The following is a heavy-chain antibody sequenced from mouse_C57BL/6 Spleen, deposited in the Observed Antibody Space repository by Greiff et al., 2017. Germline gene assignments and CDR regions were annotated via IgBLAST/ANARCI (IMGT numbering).Heavy chain of an antibody. Sequence: QVQLQQSGPELVKPGASVKISCKASGYAFSSSWMNWVKQRPGKGLEWIGRIYPGDGDTNYNGKFKGKATLTADKSSSTAYMQLSSLTSEDSAVYFCARQDLFYYGSSQYYFDYWGQGTTLTVSS. CDR2: IYPGDGDT. J-gene: IGHJ2*01. CDR3: ARQDLFYYGSSQYYFDY. V-gene: IGHV1-82*01. D-gene: IGHD1-1*01. CDR1: GYAFSSSW.